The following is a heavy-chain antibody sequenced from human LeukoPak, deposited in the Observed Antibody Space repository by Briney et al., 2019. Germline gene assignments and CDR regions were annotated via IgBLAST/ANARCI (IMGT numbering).Heavy chain of an antibody. V-gene: IGHV1-8*01. Sequence: GASVKVSCKASGYTFTSYDINWVRQATGQGLEWMGWMNPNSGNTGYAQKFQGRVTKTRNTSISTAYMELSSLRSEDTAVYYCARAGYDFWSGYYKDYYYYYYMDVWGKGTTVTVSS. CDR2: MNPNSGNT. D-gene: IGHD3-3*01. J-gene: IGHJ6*03. CDR3: ARAGYDFWSGYYKDYYYYYYMDV. CDR1: GYTFTSYD.